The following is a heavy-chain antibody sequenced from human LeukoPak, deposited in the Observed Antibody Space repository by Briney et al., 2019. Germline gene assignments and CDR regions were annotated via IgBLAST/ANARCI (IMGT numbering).Heavy chain of an antibody. D-gene: IGHD2-15*01. Sequence: GGSLRLSCAASGFTFTNYAMSWVRQAPGKGLEWVTFIQYDGDFKYYADSVKGRFIVSRDNPKNTVYLQMNSLRADDTAVYYCGREDCGGGRCCSAYWGQGTLVTVAS. CDR2: IQYDGDFK. CDR1: GFTFTNYA. CDR3: GREDCGGGRCCSAY. V-gene: IGHV3-30*04. J-gene: IGHJ4*02.